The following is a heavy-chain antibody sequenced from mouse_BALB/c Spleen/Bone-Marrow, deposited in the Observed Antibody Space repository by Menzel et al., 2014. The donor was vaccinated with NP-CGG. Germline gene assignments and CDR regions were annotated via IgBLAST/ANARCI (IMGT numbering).Heavy chain of an antibody. CDR2: INPGSGGI. CDR3: ARRITVVVPPAY. D-gene: IGHD1-1*01. J-gene: IGHJ3*01. Sequence: VQLQQSGAELVRPGTSVKVSCKASGYAFTNYLIEWVKQRPGQGLEWIGVINPGSGGINYNEKFKGKATLTADKSSSTASMQLSSLPSDASAVFFWARRITVVVPPAYWGQGTLVTASA. V-gene: IGHV1-54*01. CDR1: GYAFTNYL.